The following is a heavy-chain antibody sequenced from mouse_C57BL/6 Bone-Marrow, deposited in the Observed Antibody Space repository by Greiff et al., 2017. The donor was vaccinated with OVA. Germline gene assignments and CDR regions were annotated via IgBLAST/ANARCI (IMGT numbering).Heavy chain of an antibody. CDR1: GYTFTSYW. J-gene: IGHJ1*03. V-gene: IGHV1-64*01. Sequence: QVQLQQPGAELVKPGASVKLSCKASGYTFTSYWMHWVKQRPGQGLEWIGMIHPNSGSTNYNEKFKSKATLTVDKSYSTAYMQLSSLTSEDSSVYSCARSYYCSRPSWYFAVWGTGTTVTVSS. D-gene: IGHD1-1*01. CDR2: IHPNSGST. CDR3: ARSYYCSRPSWYFAV.